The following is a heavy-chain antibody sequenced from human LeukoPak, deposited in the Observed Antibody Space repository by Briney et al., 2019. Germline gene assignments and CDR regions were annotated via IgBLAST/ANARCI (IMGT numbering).Heavy chain of an antibody. V-gene: IGHV4-4*07. Sequence: KPSETLSLTCTVSGGSISSYYWSWIRQPAGKGLEWVGRIYTSGSTNYNPSLKSRVTMSVHTSKNQFSLKLSSVTAADTAVYYCARAAAGYYYYYYMDVWGKGTTVTVSS. J-gene: IGHJ6*03. CDR3: ARAAAGYYYYYYMDV. D-gene: IGHD6-13*01. CDR1: GGSISSYY. CDR2: IYTSGST.